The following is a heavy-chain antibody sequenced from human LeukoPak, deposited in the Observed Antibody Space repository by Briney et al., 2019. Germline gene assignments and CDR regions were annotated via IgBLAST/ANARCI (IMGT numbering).Heavy chain of an antibody. V-gene: IGHV3-23*01. D-gene: IGHD3-10*01. Sequence: GGSLRLSCAASGFTFRSHAMSWVRQAPGRGLEWVASIDGNGGDTYYADSVKGRFPISRDHSKNTVYLQMNSLSAEDTAVYYCARDFYGLGSYYTVAFDSWGQGTLVTVSS. CDR3: ARDFYGLGSYYTVAFDS. J-gene: IGHJ4*02. CDR1: GFTFRSHA. CDR2: IDGNGGDT.